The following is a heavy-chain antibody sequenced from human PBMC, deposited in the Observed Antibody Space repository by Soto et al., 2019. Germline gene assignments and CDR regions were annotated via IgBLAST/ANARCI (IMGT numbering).Heavy chain of an antibody. CDR2: ITGSGGAT. Sequence: EVQLLESGGGLVQPGGSLRLSCEVSTVTFRIYVMNWVRQAPGKGLEWVSAITGSGGATYYEDSVKGRFTVSRDNYKKTLYLQMNNLSVNDTAVYFCATGEHRPPSNYYGLDLWGHGTTVTVS. CDR1: TVTFRIYV. D-gene: IGHD3-10*01. V-gene: IGHV3-23*01. CDR3: ATGEHRPPSNYYGLDL. J-gene: IGHJ6*02.